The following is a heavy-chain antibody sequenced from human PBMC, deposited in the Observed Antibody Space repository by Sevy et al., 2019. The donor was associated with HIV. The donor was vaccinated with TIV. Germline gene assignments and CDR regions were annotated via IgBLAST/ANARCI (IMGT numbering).Heavy chain of an antibody. CDR3: ARGIKSQYGDSLDY. V-gene: IGHV3-11*06. CDR1: GFTFSDYY. CDR2: ISSSSSYI. Sequence: GGSLRLSCAASGFTFSDYYMSWIRQAPGKGLEWLSYISSSSSYITYADSVKGRFTISRDNAKNSLYLQMNRLRAEDTALYYCARGIKSQYGDSLDYWGQGTLVTVSS. D-gene: IGHD4-17*01. J-gene: IGHJ4*02.